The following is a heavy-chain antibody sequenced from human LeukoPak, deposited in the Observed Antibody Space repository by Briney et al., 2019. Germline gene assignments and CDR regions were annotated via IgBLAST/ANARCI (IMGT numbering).Heavy chain of an antibody. CDR2: IYYGGTT. D-gene: IGHD4-17*01. V-gene: IGHV4-31*03. Sequence: SQTLSLTCTVSGGSISDDGYYWSWIRQLPGKGLEWIGHIYYGGTTEYHPSLESRITISVATSKTQFSLKLNSVTAADTAVYYCARGGATVTDYWGQGNLVTVSS. CDR1: GGSISDDGYY. CDR3: ARGGATVTDY. J-gene: IGHJ4*02.